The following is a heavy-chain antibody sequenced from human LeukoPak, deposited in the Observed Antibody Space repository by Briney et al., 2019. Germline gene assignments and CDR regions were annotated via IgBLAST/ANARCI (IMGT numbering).Heavy chain of an antibody. V-gene: IGHV3-9*01. Sequence: GGSLRLSCAASGFTLSRYWMPWVRHAPGKGLEWVSGISWNSGSIGYADSVKGRFTISRDNAKNSLYLQMNSLRAEDTALYYCAKDVVSTGTTVLDYWGQGTLVTVSS. D-gene: IGHD1-1*01. CDR3: AKDVVSTGTTVLDY. CDR2: ISWNSGSI. CDR1: GFTLSRYW. J-gene: IGHJ4*02.